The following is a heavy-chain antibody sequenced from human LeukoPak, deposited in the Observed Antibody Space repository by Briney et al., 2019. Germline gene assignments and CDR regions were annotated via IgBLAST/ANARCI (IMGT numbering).Heavy chain of an antibody. CDR2: IWYDGSNK. CDR3: ARGSSSWYFRGDDY. V-gene: IGHV3-33*01. CDR1: GFTFSSYG. J-gene: IGHJ4*02. Sequence: GGSLRLSCAASGFTFSSYGMLWVRQAPGKGLEWVAVIWYDGSNKYYADSVKGRFTISRDNSKNTLYLQMNSLRAEDTAVYYCARGSSSWYFRGDDYWGQGTLVTVSS. D-gene: IGHD6-13*01.